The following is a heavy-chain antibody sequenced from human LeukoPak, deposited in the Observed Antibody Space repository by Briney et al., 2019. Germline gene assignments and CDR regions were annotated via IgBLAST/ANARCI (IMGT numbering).Heavy chain of an antibody. Sequence: GASVKVSCKASGYTFTSYGISWVRQAPGQGLEWMGWISVYSGNTNYAQNFQGRVTMTTDTSTNTAHMELRSLGSDDTAVYYCARDRSCCQDFDYWGQGTLVTVSS. D-gene: IGHD2-2*01. CDR2: ISVYSGNT. J-gene: IGHJ4*02. V-gene: IGHV1-18*01. CDR1: GYTFTSYG. CDR3: ARDRSCCQDFDY.